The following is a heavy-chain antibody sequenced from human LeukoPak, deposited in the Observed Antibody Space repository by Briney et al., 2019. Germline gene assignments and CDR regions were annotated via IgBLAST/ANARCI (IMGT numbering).Heavy chain of an antibody. Sequence: GGSMRLSCAASGITFSSYAMTWVRQAPGKGLDWVSAISNSGSTTYYADSVKGRFTISRDNSKNILYLQMNSLRAEDTAVYYCARWYCSSTSCYYDYWGQGTLVTVSS. D-gene: IGHD2-2*01. CDR2: ISNSGSTT. J-gene: IGHJ4*02. V-gene: IGHV3-23*01. CDR3: ARWYCSSTSCYYDY. CDR1: GITFSSYA.